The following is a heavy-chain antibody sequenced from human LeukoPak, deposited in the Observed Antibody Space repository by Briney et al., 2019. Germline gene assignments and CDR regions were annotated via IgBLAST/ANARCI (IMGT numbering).Heavy chain of an antibody. CDR3: ARQSLTGFYSVY. CDR1: GGSFSGYY. J-gene: IGHJ4*02. D-gene: IGHD3-22*01. V-gene: IGHV4-34*01. Sequence: PSETLSLTCAVYGGSFSGYYWSWIRQPPGKGLEWIGEINHSGSTNYKPSLKSRLTMSVDTSNNQFSLRLSSVSAADTAVYYCARQSLTGFYSVYWGQGTLVTVSS. CDR2: INHSGST.